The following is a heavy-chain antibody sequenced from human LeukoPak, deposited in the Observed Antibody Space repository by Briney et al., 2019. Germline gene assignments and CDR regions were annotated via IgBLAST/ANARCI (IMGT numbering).Heavy chain of an antibody. J-gene: IGHJ4*02. V-gene: IGHV3-33*01. CDR1: GFTFKNHG. CDR3: TRDRSSVYFDY. D-gene: IGHD3-22*01. Sequence: GGSLRLSCAASGFTFKNHGMHWVRQAPGKGLEWVAVIWYDGSNKYYADSVKGRFTISRDNSKNTLYLQMNSLRAEDTAVYYCTRDRSSVYFDYWGQGILVIVSS. CDR2: IWYDGSNK.